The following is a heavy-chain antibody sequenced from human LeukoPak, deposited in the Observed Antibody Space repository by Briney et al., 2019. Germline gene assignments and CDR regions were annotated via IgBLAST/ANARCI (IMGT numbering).Heavy chain of an antibody. J-gene: IGHJ4*02. D-gene: IGHD2-21*02. CDR2: ISSSSSYI. Sequence: GGSLRLSCAASGFTFSSYSMNWVRQAPGKGLEWVSSISSSSSYIYYADSVKGRFTISRDNGKNSLYLQMNSLRAEDTAVYYCASACGGDCYKSASDYWGQGTPVTVSS. CDR1: GFTFSSYS. V-gene: IGHV3-21*01. CDR3: ASACGGDCYKSASDY.